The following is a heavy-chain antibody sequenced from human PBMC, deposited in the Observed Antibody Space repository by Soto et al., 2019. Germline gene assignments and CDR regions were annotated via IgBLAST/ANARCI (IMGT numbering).Heavy chain of an antibody. Sequence: SETLSLTCAVSGGSISSGGYSWSWIRQPPGKGLEWIGYIYHSGSTYYNPSLKSRVTISVDRSKNQFSLKLSSVTAADTAVYYCARAYGDYVVGNFDYWGQGNLVTLAS. D-gene: IGHD4-17*01. CDR1: GGSISSGGYS. V-gene: IGHV4-30-2*01. CDR3: ARAYGDYVVGNFDY. J-gene: IGHJ4*02. CDR2: IYHSGST.